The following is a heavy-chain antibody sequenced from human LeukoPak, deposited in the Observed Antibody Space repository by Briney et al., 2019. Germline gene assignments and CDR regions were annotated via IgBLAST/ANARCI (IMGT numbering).Heavy chain of an antibody. J-gene: IGHJ4*02. Sequence: GGSLRLSCAASGFTFSSYGRHCVRPAPGKGLEWGAVISYDGSNKYHADPVKGRFTISQDNSRNTLYLQMDSLRAEDTAVDYCAKAGGTMVRGVITYFDYWGQGTLVTVSS. CDR1: GFTFSSYG. CDR3: AKAGGTMVRGVITYFDY. CDR2: ISYDGSNK. V-gene: IGHV3-30*18. D-gene: IGHD3-10*01.